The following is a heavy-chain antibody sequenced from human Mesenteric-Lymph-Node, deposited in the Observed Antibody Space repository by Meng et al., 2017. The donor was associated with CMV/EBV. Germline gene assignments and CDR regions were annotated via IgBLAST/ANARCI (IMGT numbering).Heavy chain of an antibody. Sequence: GGSLRLSCAASGFTFSSYDMHWVRQATGKGLEWVSAIGTAGDTYYPGSVKGRFTISRDNSKNTLYLQMNSLRAEDTAVYYCAKPIVVVPAAPAYNWFDPWGQGTLVTVSS. V-gene: IGHV3-13*01. CDR3: AKPIVVVPAAPAYNWFDP. D-gene: IGHD2-2*01. CDR1: GFTFSSYD. CDR2: IGTAGDT. J-gene: IGHJ5*02.